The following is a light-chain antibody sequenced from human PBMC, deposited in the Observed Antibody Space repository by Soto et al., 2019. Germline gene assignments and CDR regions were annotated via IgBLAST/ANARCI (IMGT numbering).Light chain of an antibody. CDR2: ATS. Sequence: IQMTQSPSSLSASVGDRVTITCRASQGIDIYLNWFQQRPGKAPNLLIYATSKLHSGVPSRFSGSRSGTDFTLTISSLQPEDSATYYCQQSYNTPRTFGQGTKV. CDR3: QQSYNTPRT. J-gene: IGKJ1*01. V-gene: IGKV1-39*01. CDR1: QGIDIY.